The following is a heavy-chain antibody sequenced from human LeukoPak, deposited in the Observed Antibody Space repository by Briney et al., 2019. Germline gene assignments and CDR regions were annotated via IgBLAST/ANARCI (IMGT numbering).Heavy chain of an antibody. CDR3: ARDFYGPYYYYGMDV. CDR1: GFTFSTST. Sequence: GGSLRLSCAASGFTFSTSTMHWVRQAPGKGLEWVANIKQDGSEKYYVDSVKGRFTISRDNAKNSLYLQMNSLRAEDTAVYYCARDFYGPYYYYGMDVWGQGTTVTVSS. CDR2: IKQDGSEK. J-gene: IGHJ6*02. D-gene: IGHD2/OR15-2a*01. V-gene: IGHV3-7*05.